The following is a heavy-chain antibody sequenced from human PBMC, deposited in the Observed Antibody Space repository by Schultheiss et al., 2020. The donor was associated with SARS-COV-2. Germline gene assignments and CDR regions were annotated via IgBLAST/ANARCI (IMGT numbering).Heavy chain of an antibody. Sequence: ASVKVSCKASGYTFTSYGISWVRQAPGQGLEWMGWISAYNGNTNYAQKLQARVTMTTDTSTSTAYMELRSLRSDDTAVYYCARDSRYCSSTSCRYYYYYMDVWGKGTTVTVSS. CDR2: ISAYNGNT. D-gene: IGHD2-2*01. J-gene: IGHJ6*03. V-gene: IGHV1-18*01. CDR1: GYTFTSYG. CDR3: ARDSRYCSSTSCRYYYYYMDV.